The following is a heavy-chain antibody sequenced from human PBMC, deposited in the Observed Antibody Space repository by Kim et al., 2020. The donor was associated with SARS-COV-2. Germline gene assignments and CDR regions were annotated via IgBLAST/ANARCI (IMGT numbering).Heavy chain of an antibody. CDR3: GRGISGYDRGVFDY. D-gene: IGHD5-12*01. Sequence: SETLSLTCTVSGGSISSYYWSWIRQPPGKGLEWIGYIYYSGSTNYNPSLKSRVTISVDTSKNQFSLKLSSVTAADTAVYYCGRGISGYDRGVFDYWGQGTLVTVSS. V-gene: IGHV4-59*01. J-gene: IGHJ4*02. CDR1: GGSISSYY. CDR2: IYYSGST.